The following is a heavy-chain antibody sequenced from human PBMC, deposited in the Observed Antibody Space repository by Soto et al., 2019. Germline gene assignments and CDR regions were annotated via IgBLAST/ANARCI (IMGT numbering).Heavy chain of an antibody. CDR3: AERRGAGGHFDY. J-gene: IGHJ4*02. CDR1: GFTFSSYA. Sequence: DVQLLESGGGLVQPEGSLRLSCAASGFTFSSYAMGWVRQGPGQGLEWVAGVSIGGSTHYGDSVRGRFTISRDNSKNTLSLQMNRLTAEDTAIYFCAERRGAGGHFDYWGQGALVTVSS. V-gene: IGHV3-23*01. CDR2: VSIGGST. D-gene: IGHD2-15*01.